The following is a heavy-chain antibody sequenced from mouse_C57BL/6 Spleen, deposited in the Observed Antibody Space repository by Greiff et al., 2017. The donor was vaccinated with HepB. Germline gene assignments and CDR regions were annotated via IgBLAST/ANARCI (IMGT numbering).Heavy chain of an antibody. D-gene: IGHD2-12*01. CDR3: ASLRPFAY. Sequence: VKLMESGPELVKPGASVKISCKASGYAFSSSWMNWVKQRPGKGLEWIGRIYPGDGDTNYNGKFKGKATLTADKSSSTAYMQLSSLTSEDSAVYFCASLRPFAYWGQGTLVTVSA. CDR1: GYAFSSSW. CDR2: IYPGDGDT. V-gene: IGHV1-82*01. J-gene: IGHJ3*01.